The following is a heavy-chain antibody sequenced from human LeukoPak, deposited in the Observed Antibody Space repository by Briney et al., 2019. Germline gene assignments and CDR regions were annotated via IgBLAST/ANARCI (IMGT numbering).Heavy chain of an antibody. J-gene: IGHJ4*02. CDR1: GYTFTADY. CDR3: ARLRGRKLDY. Sequence: ASVNVSCKASGYTFTADYLYWVRQAPGRGLEWMGWVNPVTGDTDYAQNFQGRVTMTRDRSISSAYMELSRLRSDDTAMYFCARLRGRKLDYWGQGTQVTVSS. V-gene: IGHV1-2*02. CDR2: VNPVTGDT. D-gene: IGHD1-14*01.